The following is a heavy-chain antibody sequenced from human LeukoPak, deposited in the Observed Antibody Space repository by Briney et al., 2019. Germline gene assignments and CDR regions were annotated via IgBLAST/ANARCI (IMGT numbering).Heavy chain of an antibody. CDR3: ARELGINAFDV. CDR1: GYTLTKNH. Sequence: ASVKVSCKASGYTLTKNHLYWVRQAPGQGLEWMGWIDPKSGGTNFAQNFQGRLTMTRDTSINTAYMERTRLTSDDTTVYYCARELGINAFDVWGQGTMVTVSS. J-gene: IGHJ3*01. D-gene: IGHD7-27*01. CDR2: IDPKSGGT. V-gene: IGHV1-2*02.